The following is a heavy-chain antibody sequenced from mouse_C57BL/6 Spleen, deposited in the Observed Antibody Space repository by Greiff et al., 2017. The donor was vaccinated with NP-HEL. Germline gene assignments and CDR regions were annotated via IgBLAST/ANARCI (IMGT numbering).Heavy chain of an antibody. V-gene: IGHV1-19*01. J-gene: IGHJ4*01. CDR1: GYTFTDYY. CDR3: AEYSSYAMDY. CDR2: INPYNGGT. Sequence: VQLKESGPVLVKPGASVKMSCKASGYTFTDYYMNWVKQSHGKSLEWIGVINPYNGGTSYNQKFKGKATLTVDKSSSTAYMVLNSLTSEDSAVYYCAEYSSYAMDYWGQGTSVTVSS. D-gene: IGHD5-2*01.